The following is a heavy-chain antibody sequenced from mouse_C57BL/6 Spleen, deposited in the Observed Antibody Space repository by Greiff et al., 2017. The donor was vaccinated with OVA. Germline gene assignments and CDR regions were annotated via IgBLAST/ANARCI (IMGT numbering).Heavy chain of an antibody. CDR1: GYTFTSYW. D-gene: IGHD2-4*01. CDR3: ARGAMITPNYFDY. J-gene: IGHJ2*01. CDR2: IYPGSGST. V-gene: IGHV1-55*01. Sequence: QVHVKQPGAELVKPGASVKMSCKASGYTFTSYWITWVKQRPGQGLEWIGDIYPGSGSTNYNEKFKSKATLTVDTSSSTAYMQLSSLTSEDSAVYYCARGAMITPNYFDYWGQGTTLTVSS.